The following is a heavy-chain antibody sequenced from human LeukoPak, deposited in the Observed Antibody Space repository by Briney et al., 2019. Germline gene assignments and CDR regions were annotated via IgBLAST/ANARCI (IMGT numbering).Heavy chain of an antibody. Sequence: ASVKVSCKASGYRFVDYYMHWLRQVPGQGLEWMGWIDPHSGGTNYAQKFEGRVSMTRDMSVTTAYMELSRLTSDDTADYYCARGNYFGSGPLFGAWGQGTLVTVSS. D-gene: IGHD3-10*01. CDR1: GYRFVDYY. V-gene: IGHV1-2*02. CDR3: ARGNYFGSGPLFGA. CDR2: IDPHSGGT. J-gene: IGHJ5*02.